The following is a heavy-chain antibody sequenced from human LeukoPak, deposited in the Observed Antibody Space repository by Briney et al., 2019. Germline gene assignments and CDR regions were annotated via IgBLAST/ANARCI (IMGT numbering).Heavy chain of an antibody. CDR2: INGDGSNT. J-gene: IGHJ5*02. D-gene: IGHD1-26*01. V-gene: IGHV3-74*01. Sequence: GGSLRLSCAASGFTFSTYWMHWVRQEPGKGLVWVSRINGDGSNTNYADSVKGRFTISRDNAKNALYLQMNSLRAEDTAIYYCVSGSYHWGQGTLVTVSS. CDR1: GFTFSTYW. CDR3: VSGSYH.